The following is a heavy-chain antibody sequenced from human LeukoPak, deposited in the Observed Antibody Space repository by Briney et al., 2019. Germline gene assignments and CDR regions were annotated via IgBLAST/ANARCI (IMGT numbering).Heavy chain of an antibody. V-gene: IGHV3-30*19. CDR1: GFTFSNYD. D-gene: IGHD2-2*01. J-gene: IGHJ4*01. CDR3: ARDVRSSTXSQRXXXXYYF. CDR2: ISYDGSNK. Sequence: GGSLRLSCATSGFTFSNYDMHWVRQAPGKGLEWVAVISYDGSNKYYADSVKGRFTISRDNSKNTLYLQLNSLRAEDTAVYYCARDVRSSTXSQRXXXXYYF.